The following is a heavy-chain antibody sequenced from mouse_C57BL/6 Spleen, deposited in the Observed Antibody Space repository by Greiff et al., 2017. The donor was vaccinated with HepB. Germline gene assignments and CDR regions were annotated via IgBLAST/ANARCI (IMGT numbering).Heavy chain of an antibody. CDR2: ISDGGSYT. CDR1: GFTFSSYA. J-gene: IGHJ3*01. D-gene: IGHD2-3*01. Sequence: EVKLMESGGGLVKPGGSLKLSCAASGFTFSSYAMSWVRQTPEKRLEWVATISDGGSYTYYPDNVKGRFTISRDNAKNNLYLQMSHLKSEDTAMYYCARDDDGGFAYWGQGTLVTVSA. V-gene: IGHV5-4*01. CDR3: ARDDDGGFAY.